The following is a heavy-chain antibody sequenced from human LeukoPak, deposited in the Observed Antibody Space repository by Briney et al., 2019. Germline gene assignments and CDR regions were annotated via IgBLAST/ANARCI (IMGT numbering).Heavy chain of an antibody. CDR3: ARRRGHSNYYLKFDY. D-gene: IGHD4-11*01. V-gene: IGHV4-39*01. CDR1: GGSFSGYY. CDR2: IYYSGST. J-gene: IGHJ4*02. Sequence: SEALSLTCAVYGGSFSGYYWGWIRQPPGKGLEWIGSIYYSGSTYYNPSLKSRVTISVDTSKNQFSLKLSSVTAADTAVYYCARRRGHSNYYLKFDYWGQGTLVTVSP.